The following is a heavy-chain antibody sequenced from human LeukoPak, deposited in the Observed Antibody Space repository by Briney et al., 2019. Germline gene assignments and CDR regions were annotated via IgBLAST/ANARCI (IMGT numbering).Heavy chain of an antibody. J-gene: IGHJ4*02. CDR1: GFTFSSYW. Sequence: GGSLRLSCAASGFTFSSYWMHWVRQAPGKGLVWVSRINSDGSSTSYADSVKGRFTISRDNAKNSLYLQMNSLRAEDTAVYYCARDGHSYGYDLDYWGQGTLVTVSS. CDR3: ARDGHSYGYDLDY. V-gene: IGHV3-74*01. D-gene: IGHD5-18*01. CDR2: INSDGSST.